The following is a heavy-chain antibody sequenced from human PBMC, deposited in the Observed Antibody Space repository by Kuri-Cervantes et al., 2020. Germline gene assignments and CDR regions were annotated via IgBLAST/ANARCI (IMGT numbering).Heavy chain of an antibody. J-gene: IGHJ4*02. CDR2: ISYDGSNK. CDR1: GFTFSSYA. Sequence: GESLKISCAASGFTFSSYAMHWVRQAPGKGLEWVAVISYDGSNKYYADSVKGRFTISRDNSKNTLYLQMNSLRAEDTAVYYCATGNGDSRYYFDCWGQGILVTVSS. CDR3: ATGNGDSRYYFDC. D-gene: IGHD4-17*01. V-gene: IGHV3-30-3*01.